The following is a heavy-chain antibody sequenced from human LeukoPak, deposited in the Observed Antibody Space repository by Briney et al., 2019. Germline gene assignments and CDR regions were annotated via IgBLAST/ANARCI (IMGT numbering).Heavy chain of an antibody. CDR1: GGSFSGYY. J-gene: IGHJ6*03. D-gene: IGHD3-10*01. V-gene: IGHV4-34*01. Sequence: SETLSLTCAVYGGSFSGYYWSWIRQPPGKGLEWIGEINHSGSTNYNPSLKSRVTISVDTSKNQFSLKLSSVTAADTAVYYCARRPRFTMVRGVPLLGYYMDVWGKGTTVTVSS. CDR3: ARRPRFTMVRGVPLLGYYMDV. CDR2: INHSGST.